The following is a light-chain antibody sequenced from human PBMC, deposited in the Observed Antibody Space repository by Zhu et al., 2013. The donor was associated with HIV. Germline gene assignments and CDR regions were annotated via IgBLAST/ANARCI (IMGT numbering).Light chain of an antibody. CDR2: GAY. J-gene: IGKJ5*01. CDR3: QQYGSLPVT. CDR1: ENVFSDL. V-gene: IGKV3-20*01. Sequence: EVVLTQSPGTLSLSAGERATLSCRASENVFSDLLAWFQQKPGQAPRLLIYGAYNRATGIPDRISGSGSDTDFSLTISGLETEDFAVYYCQQYGSLPVTFGQGTRLDI.